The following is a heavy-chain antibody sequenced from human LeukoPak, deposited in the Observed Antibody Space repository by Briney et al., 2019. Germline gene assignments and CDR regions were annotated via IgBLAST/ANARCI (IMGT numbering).Heavy chain of an antibody. V-gene: IGHV3-21*01. Sequence: GGSLRLSCAASGFTFSSYSMNWVRQAPGKGLEWVSSISSSSSYMYYADSVKGRFTISRDNAKNSLYLQMNSLRAEDTAVYYCARFGGGWRDYWGQGTLVTVSS. CDR1: GFTFSSYS. J-gene: IGHJ4*02. CDR3: ARFGGGWRDY. CDR2: ISSSSSYM. D-gene: IGHD6-19*01.